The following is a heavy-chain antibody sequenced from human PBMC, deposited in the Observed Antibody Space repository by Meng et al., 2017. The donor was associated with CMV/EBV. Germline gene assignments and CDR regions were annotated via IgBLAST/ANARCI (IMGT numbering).Heavy chain of an antibody. Sequence: VRRQESGPGLVKPSETLSLPGTVSGGSISSYYWSWIRQPAGKGLEWIGRIYTSGRTNYNPSLKSRVTMSVDTSKNQFSLKLSSVTAADTAVYYCARHGDTAMVVGIDYWGQGTLVTVSS. CDR1: GGSISSYY. J-gene: IGHJ4*02. CDR3: ARHGDTAMVVGIDY. CDR2: IYTSGRT. V-gene: IGHV4-4*07. D-gene: IGHD5-18*01.